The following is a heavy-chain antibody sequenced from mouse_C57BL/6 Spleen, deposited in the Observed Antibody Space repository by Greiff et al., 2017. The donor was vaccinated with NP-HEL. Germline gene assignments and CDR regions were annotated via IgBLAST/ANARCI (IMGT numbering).Heavy chain of an antibody. V-gene: IGHV1-49*01. CDR3: ARGATVAHYAMDY. D-gene: IGHD1-1*01. CDR1: YFAFMASA. J-gene: IGHJ4*01. Sequence: LKESGAELVRPGSSVKLSCTDSYFAFMASAMHWVKQRPGHGLEWIGSFTMYSDANEYSENFKGKATLTANTSSSTAYMELSSLTSEDSAVYYCARGATVAHYAMDYWGQGTSVTVSS. CDR2: FTMYSDAN.